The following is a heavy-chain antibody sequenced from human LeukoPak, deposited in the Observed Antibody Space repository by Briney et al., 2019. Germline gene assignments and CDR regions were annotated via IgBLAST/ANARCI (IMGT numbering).Heavy chain of an antibody. CDR1: GGTFSSYA. CDR2: IIPIFGIA. CDR3: ARLDSSGWYYFDY. J-gene: IGHJ4*02. V-gene: IGHV1-69*04. D-gene: IGHD6-19*01. Sequence: SVKVSCKAFGGTFSSYAISWVRQAPGQGLEWMGRIIPIFGIANYAQKFQGRVTITADKSTSTAYMELSSLRSEDTAVYYCARLDSSGWYYFDYWGQGTLVTVSS.